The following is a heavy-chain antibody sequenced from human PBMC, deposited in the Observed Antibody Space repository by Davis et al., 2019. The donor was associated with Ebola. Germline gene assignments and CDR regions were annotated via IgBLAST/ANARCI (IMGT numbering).Heavy chain of an antibody. CDR3: ARGLLDYFIVVVTASPFDY. CDR1: GYTFSGYY. CDR2: VNPYSGGT. V-gene: IGHV1-2*06. J-gene: IGHJ4*02. D-gene: IGHD2-21*02. Sequence: ASVKVSCKASGYTFSGYYINWVRQAPGQGLEWMGRVNPYSGGTNYAQKFQGRVTITRDTSASTAYMELSSLRSEDTAVYYCARGLLDYFIVVVTASPFDYWGQGTLVTVSS.